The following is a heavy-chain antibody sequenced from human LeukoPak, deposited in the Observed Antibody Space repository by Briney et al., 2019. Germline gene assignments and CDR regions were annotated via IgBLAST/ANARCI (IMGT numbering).Heavy chain of an antibody. V-gene: IGHV1-18*01. J-gene: IGHJ4*02. Sequence: ASVKVSCKASGYTFSIYGFSWVRQAPGQGLEWMGWISAYNGNTNYAQKFQGRVTMTTDTSTSTAHMELRSLRSDDTAVYYCARDPQGHSSGWYYFDYWGQGTLVTVSS. CDR3: ARDPQGHSSGWYYFDY. D-gene: IGHD6-19*01. CDR2: ISAYNGNT. CDR1: GYTFSIYG.